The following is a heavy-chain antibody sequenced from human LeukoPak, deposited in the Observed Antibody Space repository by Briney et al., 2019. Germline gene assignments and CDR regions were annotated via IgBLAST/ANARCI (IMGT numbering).Heavy chain of an antibody. Sequence: ASVKVSCKASGYTFTSYYMHWVRQAPGQRLEWMGWINAGNGNTKYSQKFQGRVTITRDTSASTAYMELSSLRSEDTAVYYCARSRYCSGGSCYPTMGYWGQGTLVTVSS. CDR2: INAGNGNT. CDR3: ARSRYCSGGSCYPTMGY. J-gene: IGHJ4*02. CDR1: GYTFTSYY. V-gene: IGHV1-3*01. D-gene: IGHD2-15*01.